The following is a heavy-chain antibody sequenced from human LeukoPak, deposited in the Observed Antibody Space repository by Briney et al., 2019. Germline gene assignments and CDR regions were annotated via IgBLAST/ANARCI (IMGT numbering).Heavy chain of an antibody. D-gene: IGHD2-21*01. J-gene: IGHJ4*02. CDR2: IKQDGSEK. V-gene: IGHV3-7*01. CDR1: GFIFNNYW. CDR3: ATSGDLGNDY. Sequence: GGSLRLSCGASGFIFNNYWMSWVRQAPGKGLEWVANIKQDGSEKYYVDSVKGRFTISRDNAKNSLYLEMNSLRAEDTAVYHCATSGDLGNDYWGQGTLDTVSS.